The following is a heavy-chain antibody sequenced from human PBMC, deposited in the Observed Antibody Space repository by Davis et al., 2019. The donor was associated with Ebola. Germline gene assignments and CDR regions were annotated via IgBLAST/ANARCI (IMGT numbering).Heavy chain of an antibody. CDR3: ANAITAAGKGYYYYGMDV. V-gene: IGHV3-23*01. J-gene: IGHJ6*02. Sequence: GESLKISCVASGFTFENHAMNWVRQAPGRGLEWVSSISGSGGSTYYADSVKGRFTISRDNSKNTLYLQMNSLRAEDTAVYYCANAITAAGKGYYYYGMDVWGQGTTVTVSS. CDR2: ISGSGGST. D-gene: IGHD6-13*01. CDR1: GFTFENHA.